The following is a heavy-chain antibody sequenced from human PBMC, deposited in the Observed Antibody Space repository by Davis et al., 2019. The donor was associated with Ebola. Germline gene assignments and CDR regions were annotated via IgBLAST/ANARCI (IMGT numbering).Heavy chain of an antibody. CDR3: ARGGFYYDSSGYPSRTYYYYGMDV. J-gene: IGHJ6*02. CDR2: IYYSGST. D-gene: IGHD3-22*01. Sequence: SETLSLTCTVSGGPISSYYWSWIRQPPGKGLEWIGYIYYSGSTNYNPSLKSRVTISVDTSKNQFSLKLSSVTAADTAVYYCARGGFYYDSSGYPSRTYYYYGMDVWGQGTTVTVSS. CDR1: GGPISSYY. V-gene: IGHV4-59*01.